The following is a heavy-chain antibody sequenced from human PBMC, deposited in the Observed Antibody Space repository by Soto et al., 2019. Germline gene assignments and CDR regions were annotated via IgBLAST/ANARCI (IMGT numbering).Heavy chain of an antibody. D-gene: IGHD6-6*01. CDR3: AKDVSSGAARDYYYYGMDV. Sequence: PGGSLRLSCAASGFTFSSYGMHWVRQAPGKGLEWVAVISYDGSNKYYADSVKGRFTISRDNSKNTLYLQMNSLRAEDTAVYYCAKDVSSGAARDYYYYGMDVWGQGNTVTVSS. V-gene: IGHV3-30*18. J-gene: IGHJ6*02. CDR2: ISYDGSNK. CDR1: GFTFSSYG.